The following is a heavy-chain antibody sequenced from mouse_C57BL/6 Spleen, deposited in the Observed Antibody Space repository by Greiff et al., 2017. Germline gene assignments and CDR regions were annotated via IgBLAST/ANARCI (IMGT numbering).Heavy chain of an antibody. V-gene: IGHV2-9-1*01. J-gene: IGHJ4*01. Sequence: VHLVESGPGLVAPSQSLSITCTVSGFSLTSYAISWVRQPPGKGLEWLGVIWTGGGTNYNSALKSRLSISKDNSKSQVFLKMNSLQTDDTARYYCARKVTTVVDTYAMDYWGQGTSVTVSS. D-gene: IGHD1-1*01. CDR2: IWTGGGT. CDR1: GFSLTSYA. CDR3: ARKVTTVVDTYAMDY.